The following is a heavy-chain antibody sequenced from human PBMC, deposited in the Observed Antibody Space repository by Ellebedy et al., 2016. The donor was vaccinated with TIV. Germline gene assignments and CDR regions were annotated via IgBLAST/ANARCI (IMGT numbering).Heavy chain of an antibody. CDR1: GYSFINYA. CDR2: IKTNTGNP. Sequence: ASVKVSCKASGYSFINYAMNSVRQAPGQGLEWMGWIKTNTGNPTYAQGFTGRFVFSLDTSVSTAYLHISSLKAEDTAIYYCARAAAAGFFWYFDLWGRGTLVTVSS. D-gene: IGHD6-13*01. J-gene: IGHJ2*01. CDR3: ARAAAAGFFWYFDL. V-gene: IGHV7-4-1*02.